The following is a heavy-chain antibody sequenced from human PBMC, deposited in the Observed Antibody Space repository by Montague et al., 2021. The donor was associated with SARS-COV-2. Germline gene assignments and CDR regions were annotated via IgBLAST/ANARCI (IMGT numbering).Heavy chain of an antibody. CDR1: GGSISSSSYY. Sequence: SETLSLTCTVSGGSISSSSYYWGWIRQPPGKGLEWIGSIYYSGSTYYXPSVKSRVTISVDTSKNQFSLKLSSVTAADTAVYYCARVGPQQLVRLSGMDVWGQGTTVTVSS. V-gene: IGHV4-39*07. CDR2: IYYSGST. D-gene: IGHD6-13*01. J-gene: IGHJ6*02. CDR3: ARVGPQQLVRLSGMDV.